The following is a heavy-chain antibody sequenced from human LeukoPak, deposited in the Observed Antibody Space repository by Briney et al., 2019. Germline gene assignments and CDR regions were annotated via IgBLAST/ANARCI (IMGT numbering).Heavy chain of an antibody. D-gene: IGHD3-22*01. CDR2: INPNSGGT. V-gene: IGHV1-2*02. J-gene: IGHJ4*02. Sequence: ASVKVSCKASGYTFTGYYMHRVRQAPGQGLEWMGWINPNSGGTNYAQKFQGRVTMTRDTSISTAYMELSRLRSDDTAVYYCARAHYYDSSGYYPVYWGQGTLVTVSS. CDR3: ARAHYYDSSGYYPVY. CDR1: GYTFTGYY.